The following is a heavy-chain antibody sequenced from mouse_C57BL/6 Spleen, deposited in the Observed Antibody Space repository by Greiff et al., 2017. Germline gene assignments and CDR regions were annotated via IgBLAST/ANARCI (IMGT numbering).Heavy chain of an antibody. CDR3: ARGGGYFYYYAMDY. CDR1: GYTFTDYY. Sequence: VQLQQSGAELVRPGASVKLSCKASGYTFTDYYINWVKQRPGQGLEWIARIYPGSGGTNYNEKFKGKATLTADKSSSTAYMQLSSLTSEDSAVYFCARGGGYFYYYAMDYWGQGTSVTVSS. CDR2: IYPGSGGT. V-gene: IGHV1-76*01. D-gene: IGHD2-3*01. J-gene: IGHJ4*01.